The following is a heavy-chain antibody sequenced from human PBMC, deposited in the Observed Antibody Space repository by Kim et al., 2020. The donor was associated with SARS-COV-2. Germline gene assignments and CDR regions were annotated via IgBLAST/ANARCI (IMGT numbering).Heavy chain of an antibody. CDR2: INHSGST. J-gene: IGHJ5*02. CDR1: GGSFSGYY. CDR3: ARGRMDIVVVPAPTWAVFVP. D-gene: IGHD2-2*03. Sequence: SETLSLTCAVYGGSFSGYYWSWIRQPPGKGLEWIGEINHSGSTNYNPSLKSRVTISVDTSKNQFSLKLSSVTAADTAVYYCARGRMDIVVVPAPTWAVFVPWCQGTLVTVST. V-gene: IGHV4-34*01.